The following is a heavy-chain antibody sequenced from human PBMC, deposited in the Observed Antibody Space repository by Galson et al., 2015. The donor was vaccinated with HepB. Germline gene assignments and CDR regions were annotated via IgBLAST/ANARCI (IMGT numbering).Heavy chain of an antibody. Sequence: SLRLSCAASGFTFSSYGMHWVRQAPGKGLEWVAVIWYDGSNKYYADSVKGRFTISRDNSKNTLYLQMNSLRAEDTAVYYCARGSYYYDSSGVLTFDYWGQGTLVTVSS. CDR3: ARGSYYYDSSGVLTFDY. CDR2: IWYDGSNK. CDR1: GFTFSSYG. J-gene: IGHJ4*02. D-gene: IGHD3-22*01. V-gene: IGHV3-33*08.